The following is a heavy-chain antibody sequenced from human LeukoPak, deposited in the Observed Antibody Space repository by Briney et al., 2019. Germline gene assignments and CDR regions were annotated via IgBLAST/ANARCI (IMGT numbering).Heavy chain of an antibody. V-gene: IGHV1-69*06. Sequence: GASVKVSCKASGGTFSSYAISWVRQAPGQGLEWMGGIIPIFGTANYAQKFQGRVTITADKSTSTAYMELSSLRSEDTAVYYCATDYYDSSGYSDRGGAFDIWGQGTMVTVSS. J-gene: IGHJ3*02. D-gene: IGHD3-22*01. CDR3: ATDYYDSSGYSDRGGAFDI. CDR2: IIPIFGTA. CDR1: GGTFSSYA.